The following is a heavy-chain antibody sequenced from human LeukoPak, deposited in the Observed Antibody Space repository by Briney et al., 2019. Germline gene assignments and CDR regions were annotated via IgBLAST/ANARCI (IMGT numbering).Heavy chain of an antibody. V-gene: IGHV3-23*01. D-gene: IGHD1-26*01. Sequence: GGSLGLSCAASGFTFRDYAMSWVRQAPGKGLEWVLGISGTGAGTYYADSVKGRFTISRDNSKNMLYLQMNSLRAEDTAVYYCATVWTAGARDFDYWGQGTLVTVSS. J-gene: IGHJ4*02. CDR3: ATVWTAGARDFDY. CDR2: ISGTGAGT. CDR1: GFTFRDYA.